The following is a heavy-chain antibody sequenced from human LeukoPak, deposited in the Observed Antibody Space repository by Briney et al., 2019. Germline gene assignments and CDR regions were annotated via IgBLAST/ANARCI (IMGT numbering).Heavy chain of an antibody. D-gene: IGHD2-21*02. CDR3: AKSDCGGDCHLLDY. Sequence: GGSPRLSCAASGLTFSTYAMSWVRQAPGKGLEWVSHFGGSGGTIYYADSVKGRFTISRDNSKNTLYLQMNSLRAEDTAVYYCAKSDCGGDCHLLDYWGQGTLVTVSS. CDR2: FGGSGGTI. J-gene: IGHJ4*02. V-gene: IGHV3-23*01. CDR1: GLTFSTYA.